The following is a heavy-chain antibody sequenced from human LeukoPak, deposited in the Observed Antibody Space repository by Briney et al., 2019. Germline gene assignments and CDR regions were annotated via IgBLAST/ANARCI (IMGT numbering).Heavy chain of an antibody. CDR1: GFTFSSYS. CDR3: ARVGVGATSLDAFDI. V-gene: IGHV3-21*01. D-gene: IGHD1-26*01. CDR2: ISYTGTYI. J-gene: IGHJ3*02. Sequence: GGSLRLSCAASGFTFSSYSMNWVRQAPGKGLEWVSSISYTGTYIYYADSVKGRFTISRDNAKNSLYLQMNNLRAEDTAVYYCARVGVGATSLDAFDIWGQGTMVTVSS.